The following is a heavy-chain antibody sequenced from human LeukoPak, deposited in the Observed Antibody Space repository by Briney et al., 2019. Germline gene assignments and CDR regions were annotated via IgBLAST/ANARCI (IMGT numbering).Heavy chain of an antibody. CDR3: ARQSGDQSSAWYFDA. D-gene: IGHD6-19*01. J-gene: IGHJ4*02. V-gene: IGHV4-39*01. CDR1: GGSLRSSGHW. Sequence: SETLSLTCTVSGGSLRSSGHWWVWIRQPPGKGLEWTGSIHYSGKVYYNPSLKSRVTTSVDTSTDQFSLRLSSATAADTAIYYCARQSGDQSSAWYFDAWGQGTLVTVSS. CDR2: IHYSGKV.